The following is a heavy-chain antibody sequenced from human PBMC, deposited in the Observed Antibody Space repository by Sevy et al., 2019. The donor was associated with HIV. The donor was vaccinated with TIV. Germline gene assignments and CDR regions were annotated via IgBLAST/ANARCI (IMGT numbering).Heavy chain of an antibody. Sequence: GGSLRLSCAASRFTFSNYAMHWVRQTPGKGLEWVAVISYDGTDKYYAESVKGRFTISRDNSNNTVFLQMNSLRLVDTAVYYCARVRTDYSSSWHVWDYWGQGTLVTVSS. CDR3: ARVRTDYSSSWHVWDY. CDR1: RFTFSNYA. CDR2: ISYDGTDK. V-gene: IGHV3-30-3*01. D-gene: IGHD6-13*01. J-gene: IGHJ4*02.